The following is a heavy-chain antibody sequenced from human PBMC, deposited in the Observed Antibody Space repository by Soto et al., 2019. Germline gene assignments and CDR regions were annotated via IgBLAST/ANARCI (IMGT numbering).Heavy chain of an antibody. V-gene: IGHV1-2*04. CDR1: GGTFSSYT. CDR2: INPDTGGT. CDR3: ARGRTYSSSYYFDY. Sequence: ASVKVSCKASGGTFSSYTISWVRQAPGQGLEWMGWINPDTGGTDLTQKFQGWVTMTRDTSISTAYMELNSLRSDDTAVYYCARGRTYSSSYYFDYWGQGILVTVSS. D-gene: IGHD6-6*01. J-gene: IGHJ4*02.